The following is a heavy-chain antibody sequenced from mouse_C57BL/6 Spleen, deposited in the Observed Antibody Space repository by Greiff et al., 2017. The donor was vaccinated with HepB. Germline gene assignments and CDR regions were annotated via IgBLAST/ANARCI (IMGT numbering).Heavy chain of an antibody. CDR2: INPSTGGT. V-gene: IGHV1-42*01. CDR3: ARRDGYYHY. Sequence: EVKLQESGPELVKPGASVKISCKASGYSFTGYYMNWVKQSPEKSLEWIGEINPSTGGTTYNQKFKAKATLTVDKSSSTAYMQLKSLTSEDSAVYYCARRDGYYHYWGQGTTLTVSS. D-gene: IGHD2-3*01. J-gene: IGHJ2*01. CDR1: GYSFTGYY.